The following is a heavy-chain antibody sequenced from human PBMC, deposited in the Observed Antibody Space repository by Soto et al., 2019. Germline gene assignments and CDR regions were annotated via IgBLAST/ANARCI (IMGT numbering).Heavy chain of an antibody. CDR1: GFTFSSYG. V-gene: IGHV3-30*02. Sequence: PGGSLRLSCAASGFTFSSYGMHWVRQAPGKGLERVAVIWYDGSNKYYADSVKGRFTISRDNSKNTLYLQVNNLRPEDTAVYYCAKEYCGGQCSSDYFLYWGQGTLVTVSS. CDR2: IWYDGSNK. J-gene: IGHJ4*02. D-gene: IGHD2-21*01. CDR3: AKEYCGGQCSSDYFLY.